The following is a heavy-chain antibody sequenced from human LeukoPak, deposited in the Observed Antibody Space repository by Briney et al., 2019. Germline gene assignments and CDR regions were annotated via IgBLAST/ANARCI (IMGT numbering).Heavy chain of an antibody. D-gene: IGHD6-19*01. CDR2: ISSSGSTI. CDR1: GFTFSDYY. CDR3: ASPYSSGWDLFDY. Sequence: GGSLRLSCAASGFTFSDYYMSWIRQAPGKGLEWVSYISSSGSTIYYADSVKGRFTISRDNAKNSLYLQMNSLRAEDTAVYYCASPYSSGWDLFDYWGQGTLVTVSS. J-gene: IGHJ4*02. V-gene: IGHV3-11*04.